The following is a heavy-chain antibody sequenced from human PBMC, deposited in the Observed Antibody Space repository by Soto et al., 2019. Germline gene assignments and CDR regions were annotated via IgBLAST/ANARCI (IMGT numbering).Heavy chain of an antibody. CDR1: GGSISNSDYY. CDR3: AREVLA. D-gene: IGHD3-3*01. V-gene: IGHV4-39*07. CDR2: IYFTGNT. Sequence: SETLSLTCTVSGGSISNSDYYWGWIRQPPGKGLEWIGSIYFTGNTYYNPSLKSRVTISVDTSKNQFSLKLSSVTAADTAVYYCAREVLAWGQGTLVTVSS. J-gene: IGHJ5*02.